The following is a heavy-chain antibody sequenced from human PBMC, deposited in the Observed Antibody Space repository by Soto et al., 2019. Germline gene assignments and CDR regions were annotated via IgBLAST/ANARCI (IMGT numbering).Heavy chain of an antibody. CDR3: ARDVLYSGNPVGSVMDV. CDR2: IYSTGIT. CDR1: GVSVSTGGYY. V-gene: IGHV4-31*11. Sequence: QVQLQESGPGLMKPSQTLSLTCAVSGVSVSTGGYYWSWIRQLPGKGLEWIGHIYSTGITTYNPSLKRRLTISLGRSMNQFSLRLTSVTAADTAVYYCARDVLYSGNPVGSVMDVWGQGTTVTVSS. D-gene: IGHD4-4*01. J-gene: IGHJ6*02.